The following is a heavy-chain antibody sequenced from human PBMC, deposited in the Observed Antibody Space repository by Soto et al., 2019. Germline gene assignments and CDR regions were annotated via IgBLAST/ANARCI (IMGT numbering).Heavy chain of an antibody. CDR1: GGSISSSS. Sequence: SETLSLTCTVSGGSISSSSWSWIRQPPGRGLEWIGYIYNNGRTDYNPSLKSRVTISVDTSKNHFSLKQSSVTPADTAVYYCARARFCTSTSCYHYFDFWGQGTLVTVSS. CDR2: IYNNGRT. V-gene: IGHV4-59*01. CDR3: ARARFCTSTSCYHYFDF. D-gene: IGHD2-2*01. J-gene: IGHJ4*02.